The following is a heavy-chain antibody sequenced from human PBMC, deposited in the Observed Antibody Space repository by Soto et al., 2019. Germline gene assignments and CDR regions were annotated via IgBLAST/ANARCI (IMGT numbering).Heavy chain of an antibody. V-gene: IGHV3-23*01. CDR3: AKDPTSGAIFGVAPDY. Sequence: SGGSLRLSCAASGFTFSSYAMSWVRQAPGKGLEWVSAISGSGGSTYYADSVKGRFTISRDNSKNTLYLQMNSLRAEDTAVYYCAKDPTSGAIFGVAPDYWGQGTLVTVSS. CDR1: GFTFSSYA. J-gene: IGHJ4*02. CDR2: ISGSGGST. D-gene: IGHD3-3*01.